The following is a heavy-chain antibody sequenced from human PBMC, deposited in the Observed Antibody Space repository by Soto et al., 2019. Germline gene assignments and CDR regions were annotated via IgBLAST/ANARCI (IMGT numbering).Heavy chain of an antibody. CDR3: ARDYYDSSGYPNWFDP. CDR1: GYTFTGYY. V-gene: IGHV1-2*04. D-gene: IGHD3-22*01. J-gene: IGHJ5*02. CDR2: INPNSGGT. Sequence: ASVKVSCKASGYTFTGYYMHWVRQAPGQGLEWMGWINPNSGGTNYAQKFQGWVTMTRGTSISTAYMELSRLRSDDTAVYYCARDYYDSSGYPNWFDPWGQGTLVTVSS.